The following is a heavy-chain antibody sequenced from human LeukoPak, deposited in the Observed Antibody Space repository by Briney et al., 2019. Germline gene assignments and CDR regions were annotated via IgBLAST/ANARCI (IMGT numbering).Heavy chain of an antibody. CDR2: IYSGGST. CDR3: ARAVEYISSAGDAHFDY. D-gene: IGHD6-6*01. CDR1: GFTVSTNY. Sequence: GGSLRLSCAVSGFTVSTNYMSWVRQAPGKGLEWVSVIYSGGSTYYADSVKGRFTISRDNPKNTLYLQMNSLRAEDTAVYYCARAVEYISSAGDAHFDYWGQGTLVTVSS. V-gene: IGHV3-53*01. J-gene: IGHJ4*02.